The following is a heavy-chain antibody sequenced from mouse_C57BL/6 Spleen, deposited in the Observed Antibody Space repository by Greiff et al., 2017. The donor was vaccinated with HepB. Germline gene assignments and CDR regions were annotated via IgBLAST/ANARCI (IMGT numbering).Heavy chain of an antibody. CDR1: GFTFSDYY. CDR2: INYDGSST. J-gene: IGHJ2*01. CDR3: ARGPTVYFDY. Sequence: DVKLVESEGGLVQPGSSMKLSCTASGFTFSDYYMAWVRQVPEKGLEWVANINYDGSSTYYLDSLKSRFIISRDNAKNILYLQMSSLKSEDTATYYCARGPTVYFDYWGQGTTLTVSS. V-gene: IGHV5-16*01. D-gene: IGHD1-1*01.